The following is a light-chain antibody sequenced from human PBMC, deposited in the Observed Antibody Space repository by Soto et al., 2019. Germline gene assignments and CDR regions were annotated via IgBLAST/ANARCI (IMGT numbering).Light chain of an antibody. J-gene: IGKJ4*01. Sequence: DIVLTQSPATLSLSPGERATLSCRASQSISNSLAWYQQKPGQAPRLIINDAFNRATGIPARFSGSGSGTEFTLTISSLQSEDFAVYYCQQYNNWPLTFGGGTKVDIK. CDR3: QQYNNWPLT. CDR1: QSISNS. V-gene: IGKV3-15*01. CDR2: DAF.